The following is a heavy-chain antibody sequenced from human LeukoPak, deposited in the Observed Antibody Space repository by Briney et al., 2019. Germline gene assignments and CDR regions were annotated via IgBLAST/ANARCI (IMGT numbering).Heavy chain of an antibody. CDR3: AKDERRYCSCTSCYKNDY. J-gene: IGHJ4*02. CDR2: ISWNSGSI. V-gene: IGHV3-9*01. Sequence: GGSLRLSCAASGFTFDDYAMHWVRQAPGKGLEWVSGISWNSGSIGYADSVKGRFTISRDNAKNSLYLQMNSLRAEDTAVYYCAKDERRYCSCTSCYKNDYWGQGTLVTVSS. D-gene: IGHD2-2*02. CDR1: GFTFDDYA.